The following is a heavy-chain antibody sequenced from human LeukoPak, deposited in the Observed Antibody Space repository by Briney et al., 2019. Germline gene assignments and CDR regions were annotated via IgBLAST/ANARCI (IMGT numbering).Heavy chain of an antibody. CDR3: AKDMISYGDGPQGADY. CDR2: ISWNSGSI. CDR1: GFTFDDYA. V-gene: IGHV3-9*01. D-gene: IGHD5-24*01. J-gene: IGHJ4*02. Sequence: GGSLRLSCAASGFTFDDYAMHWVRQAPGKGLEWVSGISWNSGSIGYADSVKGRFTISRDNAKNSLYLQMNSLRTEDTALYYCAKDMISYGDGPQGADYWGQGTLVTVSS.